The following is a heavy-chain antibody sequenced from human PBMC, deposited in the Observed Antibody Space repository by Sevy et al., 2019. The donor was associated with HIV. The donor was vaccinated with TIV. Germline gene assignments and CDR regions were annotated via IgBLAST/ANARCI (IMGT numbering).Heavy chain of an antibody. CDR2: IKSTSDGGTT. V-gene: IGHV3-15*01. D-gene: IGHD2-21*01. CDR1: EFTFSGAW. J-gene: IGHJ4*02. Sequence: WGSLRLSCLGSEFTFSGAWMNWVRQAPGKGLEWVGRIKSTSDGGTTDYAAPVKGRFTISRDDSKNTVYLQMNNLKIEDTAVYFCTAVCVDCVSFDFWGPGTQVTVSS. CDR3: TAVCVDCVSFDF.